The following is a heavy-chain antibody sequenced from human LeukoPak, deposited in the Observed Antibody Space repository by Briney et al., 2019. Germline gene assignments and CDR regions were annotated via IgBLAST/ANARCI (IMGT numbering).Heavy chain of an antibody. V-gene: IGHV1-46*01. CDR1: GYTFTSYY. CDR2: INPSGGST. CDR3: ARDSYYDSSGYYMTHDAFDI. J-gene: IGHJ3*02. Sequence: GASVKVSCKASGYTFTSYYMHWVRQAPGQGLEWMGMINPSGGSTSYAQKFQGRVTMTRDTSTSTVYMELSSLRSEDTAVYYCARDSYYDSSGYYMTHDAFDIWGQGTMVTVSS. D-gene: IGHD3-22*01.